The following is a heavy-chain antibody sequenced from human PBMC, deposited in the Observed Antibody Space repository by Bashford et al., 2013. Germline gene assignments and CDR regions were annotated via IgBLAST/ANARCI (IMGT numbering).Heavy chain of an antibody. V-gene: IGHV1-46*01. Sequence: WVRQAPGQGLEWVGIINPGSGGKSYAQTFQGRVSMTSDTSTSTVYLELSSLKSEDTAVYYCAREDRYYDSRGYYDWLDPWGRGTLVTVSS. CDR2: INPGSGGK. D-gene: IGHD3-22*01. J-gene: IGHJ5*02. CDR3: AREDRYYDSRGYYDWLDP.